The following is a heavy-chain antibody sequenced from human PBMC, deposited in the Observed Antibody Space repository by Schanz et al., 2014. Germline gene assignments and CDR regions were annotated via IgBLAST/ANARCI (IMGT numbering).Heavy chain of an antibody. D-gene: IGHD6-6*01. CDR1: GFSFSRYG. J-gene: IGHJ6*02. CDR2: ISSDETVT. V-gene: IGHV3-30*03. Sequence: QIQLVESGGGVVQPGTSLRLSCTISGFSFSRYGMHWVRQAPGKGLEWVAVISSDETVTYYADSVKGRFTISRDNAKNPLYLQRNSRRAEDTAVYYCARAPPPYSSSPYYWYYGMDVWGQGTTVTVSS. CDR3: ARAPPPYSSSPYYWYYGMDV.